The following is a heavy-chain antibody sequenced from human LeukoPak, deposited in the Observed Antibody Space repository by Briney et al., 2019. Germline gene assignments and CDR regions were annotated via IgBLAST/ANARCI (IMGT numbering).Heavy chain of an antibody. CDR3: AKDVRVGGGGMDV. D-gene: IGHD1-26*01. V-gene: IGHV3-23*01. CDR1: GFTFSSYA. J-gene: IGHJ6*02. Sequence: GGSLRLSCAASGFTFSSYAMTWVRQAPGKGLEWVSLISGSGVNTYYADSVKGRFTISRDNSKNTLSLQMNSPRAEDTAVYYCAKDVRVGGGGMDVWGQGTPVTVSS. CDR2: ISGSGVNT.